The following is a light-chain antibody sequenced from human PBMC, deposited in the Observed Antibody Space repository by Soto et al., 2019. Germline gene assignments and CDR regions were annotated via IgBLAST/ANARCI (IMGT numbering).Light chain of an antibody. J-gene: IGLJ2*01. Sequence: QLVLTQPASVSGSPGQSITISCTGTSDDIGAYNFVSWYQQHPGKAPRLMISDVTDRPSGVSNRFSGSKSGNTASLTISGLQAEDEADYYCGSYTRNYTLVFGGGTKVTVL. CDR1: SDDIGAYNF. V-gene: IGLV2-14*03. CDR3: GSYTRNYTLV. CDR2: DVT.